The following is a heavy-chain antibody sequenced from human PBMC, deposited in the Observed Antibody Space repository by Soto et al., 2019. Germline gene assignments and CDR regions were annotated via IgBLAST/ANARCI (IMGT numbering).Heavy chain of an antibody. J-gene: IGHJ5*02. D-gene: IGHD2-21*01. CDR3: CRGGGAAACPLFLDP. CDR1: GFTFNTYW. Sequence: EVQLVESGGGLVQPGGSLRLSCAASGFTFNTYWMNWVRQAPGKGLEWVANIRFDGSEKYYVDSVKGRFSVSRDNSKDSWYLKMDSLRARARVVYYGCRGGGAAACPLFLDPWGQGALLTVSS. CDR2: IRFDGSEK. V-gene: IGHV3-7*01.